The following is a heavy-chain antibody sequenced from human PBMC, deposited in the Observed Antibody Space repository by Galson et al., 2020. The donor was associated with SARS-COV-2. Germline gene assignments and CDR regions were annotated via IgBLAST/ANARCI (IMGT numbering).Heavy chain of an antibody. Sequence: ASVKVSCQASGYMFTGYYLHWVRQAPGQGLEWMGWINPKSGDTNYAQKFQGRVTMTRDTSISLAYMELSRLDSDDTAVYYCAAHDYGDYNANYYYYNFDVWGQGTTVTVS. CDR3: AAHDYGDYNANYYYYNFDV. D-gene: IGHD4-17*01. J-gene: IGHJ6*02. CDR2: INPKSGDT. V-gene: IGHV1-2*02. CDR1: GYMFTGYY.